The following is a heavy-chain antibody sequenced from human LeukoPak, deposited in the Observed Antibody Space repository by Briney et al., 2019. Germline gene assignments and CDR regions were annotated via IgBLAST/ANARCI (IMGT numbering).Heavy chain of an antibody. V-gene: IGHV1-69*04. CDR2: IIPILGIA. CDR3: ARDRPDYSSSEGWFDP. J-gene: IGHJ5*02. CDR1: VGTFGSYA. Sequence: ASVKVSCKASVGTFGSYAISWVRQAPGQGLEWMGRIIPILGIANYAQKFQGRVTITADKSTSTAYMELSSLRSEDTAVYYCARDRPDYSSSEGWFDPWGQGTLVTVSS. D-gene: IGHD6-6*01.